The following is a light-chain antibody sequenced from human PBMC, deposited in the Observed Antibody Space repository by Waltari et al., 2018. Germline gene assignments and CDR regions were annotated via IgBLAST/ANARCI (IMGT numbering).Light chain of an antibody. V-gene: IGLV1-44*01. CDR2: IDK. Sequence: QSVLTQPPSASGTPGQRVSISCSGSASNIGSDSVNWYQQLPGAAPKLLIYIDKRRPSGVPDRFSGSKSGTSASLAISGLQSEDEADYYCAAWDSRLNGVVFGGGTRLTVL. CDR1: ASNIGSDS. CDR3: AAWDSRLNGVV. J-gene: IGLJ2*01.